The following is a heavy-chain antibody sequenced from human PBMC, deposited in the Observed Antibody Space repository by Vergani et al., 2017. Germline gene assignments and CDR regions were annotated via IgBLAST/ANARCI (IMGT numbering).Heavy chain of an antibody. CDR2: SSSSRSYT. J-gene: IGHJ5*02. CDR1: GFTVSSNY. CDR3: ARDRVRGWLDP. V-gene: IGHV3-11*06. Sequence: VQLVETGGGLIQPGGSLRLSCAASGFTVSSNYMSWIRQAPGKGLEWVSYSSSSRSYTNYADSVKGRFTISRDNAKTSVYLQMNTLRAEDTAVYYCARDRVRGWLDPWGQGTLVTVSS. D-gene: IGHD2-21*01.